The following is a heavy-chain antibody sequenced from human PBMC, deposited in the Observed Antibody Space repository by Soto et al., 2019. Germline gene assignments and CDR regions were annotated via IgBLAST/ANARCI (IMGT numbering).Heavy chain of an antibody. D-gene: IGHD2-21*01. CDR2: ISGSGYST. V-gene: IGHV3-23*01. J-gene: IGHJ6*04. CDR1: GFTFSSYA. CDR3: RELSGGVIGDLNCMDV. Sequence: PGGSLRLSCAASGFTFSSYAMTWVRQAPGKGLEWVSGISGSGYSTHYADSVKGRFTISRDNSKNALYLQMKSLRAEDTAVYFCRELSGGVIGDLNCMDVWGKGTTVTVSS.